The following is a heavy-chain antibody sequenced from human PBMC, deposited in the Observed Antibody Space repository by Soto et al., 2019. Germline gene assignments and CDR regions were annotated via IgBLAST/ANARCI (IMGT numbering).Heavy chain of an antibody. CDR2: ISSSSSTI. CDR1: GFTFSSYS. J-gene: IGHJ3*02. D-gene: IGHD1-26*01. Sequence: GGSLRLSCAASGFTFSSYSMNWVRQAPGKGLEWVSYISSSSSTIYYADSVKGRFTISRDNAKNSLYLQMNSLRAEDTAVYYCARVSGELRHAFDIWGQGTMVTVSS. CDR3: ARVSGELRHAFDI. V-gene: IGHV3-48*01.